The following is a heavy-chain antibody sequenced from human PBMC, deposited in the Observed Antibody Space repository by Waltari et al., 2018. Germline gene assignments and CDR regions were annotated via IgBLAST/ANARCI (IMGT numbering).Heavy chain of an antibody. CDR1: GGSISSYY. CDR3: ARGASDIVVVPAAIGNWFDP. CDR2: IYTSGST. D-gene: IGHD2-2*01. V-gene: IGHV4-4*07. J-gene: IGHJ5*02. Sequence: QVQLQESGPGLVKPSETLSLTCTVSGGSISSYYWSWIRQPAGKGLEWIGRIYTSGSTNYNPSLKSRVTMSVDTSKNQFSLKLSSVTAADTAVYYCARGASDIVVVPAAIGNWFDPWGQGTLVTVSS.